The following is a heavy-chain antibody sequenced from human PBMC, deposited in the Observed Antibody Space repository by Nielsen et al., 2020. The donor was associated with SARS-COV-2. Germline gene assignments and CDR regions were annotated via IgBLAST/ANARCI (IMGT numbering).Heavy chain of an antibody. Sequence: SLKISCAASGFPFDNYAMHWVRRVPGKGLEWVSDISWNSVDIGYADSVKGRFTISRDNAKNSLYLQMNSLRAEDTALYYCSSPTVAYWGQGTLVTVSS. J-gene: IGHJ4*02. CDR3: SSPTVAY. V-gene: IGHV3-9*01. D-gene: IGHD4-23*01. CDR1: GFPFDNYA. CDR2: ISWNSVDI.